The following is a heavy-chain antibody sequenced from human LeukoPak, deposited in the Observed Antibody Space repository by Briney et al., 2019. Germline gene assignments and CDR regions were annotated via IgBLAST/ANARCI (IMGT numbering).Heavy chain of an antibody. CDR2: ISGSGGST. V-gene: IGHV3-23*01. D-gene: IGHD2-15*01. Sequence: GGSLSLSCAASGFTFSSYAMSWVGQAPGKGLEGVSAISGSGGSTYYADSVKGRFTISRDNSKNTLYLQINSLKNEDTAVYFCSTGYFQRGSCSGGTCYLEPWGQGTLVTVSS. J-gene: IGHJ5*02. CDR3: STGYFQRGSCSGGTCYLEP. CDR1: GFTFSSYA.